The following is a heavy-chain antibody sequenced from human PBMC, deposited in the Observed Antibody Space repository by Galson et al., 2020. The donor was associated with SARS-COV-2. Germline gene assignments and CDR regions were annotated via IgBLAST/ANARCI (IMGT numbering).Heavy chain of an antibody. V-gene: IGHV4-61*08. CDR2: IYYSGST. CDR3: AREKYYYDSSGYYHPYYFDY. J-gene: IGHJ4*02. CDR1: GGSISSGGYY. Sequence: SETLSLTCTVSGGSISSGGYYWSWIRQHPGKGLEWIGYIYYSGSTNYNPSLKSRVTISVDTSKNQFSLKLSSVTAADTAVYYCAREKYYYDSSGYYHPYYFDYWGQGTLVTVSS. D-gene: IGHD3-22*01.